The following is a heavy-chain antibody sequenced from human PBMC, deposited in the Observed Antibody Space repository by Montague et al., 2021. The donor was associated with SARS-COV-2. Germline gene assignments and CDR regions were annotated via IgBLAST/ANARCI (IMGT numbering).Heavy chain of an antibody. CDR3: ARWKLYCSGGSCYSNRFDI. V-gene: IGHV4-39*01. Sequence: SETLSLTCTVSGGSISSSSYYWGWIRQPPGKGLEWIGSTYYSGSTYYNPSLKSRVTISVDTSKNQFSLKLSSVTAADTAVYYRARWKLYCSGGSCYSNRFDIWGQGTMVTVSS. CDR1: GGSISSSSYY. CDR2: TYYSGST. D-gene: IGHD2-15*01. J-gene: IGHJ3*02.